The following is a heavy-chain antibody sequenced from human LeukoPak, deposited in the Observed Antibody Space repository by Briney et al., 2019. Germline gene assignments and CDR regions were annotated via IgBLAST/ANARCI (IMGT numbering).Heavy chain of an antibody. CDR1: GGXISSGDYY. CDR2: IYYSGST. CDR3: ASTTTVTEADY. V-gene: IGHV4-30-4*01. J-gene: IGHJ4*02. D-gene: IGHD4-17*01. Sequence: PSETLSLTCTVSGGXISSGDYYWSWIRQPPGKGLEWIGYIYYSGSTYYNPSLKSRVTISVDTSKNQFSLKLSSVTAADTAVYYCASTTTVTEADYWGQGTLVTVSS.